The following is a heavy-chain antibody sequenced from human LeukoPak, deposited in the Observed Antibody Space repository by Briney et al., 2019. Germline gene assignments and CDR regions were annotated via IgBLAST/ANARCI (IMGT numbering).Heavy chain of an antibody. CDR1: GFTFSSYA. CDR2: ISGSGGT. Sequence: PGGSLRLSCAASGFTFSSYAVGWVRQAPGRGLEWVSAISGSGGTYYIASVKGRFIVSRDNSRNTLYLQLNSLRAEDTAIYYCAKEDFRDHTTGFDSWGQGTLVTVSP. V-gene: IGHV3-23*01. D-gene: IGHD1-1*01. J-gene: IGHJ5*01. CDR3: AKEDFRDHTTGFDS.